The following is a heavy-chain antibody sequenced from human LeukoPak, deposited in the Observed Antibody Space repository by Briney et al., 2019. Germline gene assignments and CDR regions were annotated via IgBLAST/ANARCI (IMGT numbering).Heavy chain of an antibody. Sequence: GGSLRLSCAASGFSLSGYWMSWVRQAPGKGLEWVADMRQDGSGTYYVDSVKGRFTISRDNAKSSLYLQMNSLRAEDTAVYYCVAGYCSGTSCSTFFGMDVWGQGTTVTVSS. CDR3: VAGYCSGTSCSTFFGMDV. V-gene: IGHV3-7*02. CDR1: GFSLSGYW. J-gene: IGHJ6*02. D-gene: IGHD2-2*03. CDR2: MRQDGSGT.